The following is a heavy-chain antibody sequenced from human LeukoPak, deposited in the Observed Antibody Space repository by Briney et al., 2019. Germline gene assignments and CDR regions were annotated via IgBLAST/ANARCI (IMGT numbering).Heavy chain of an antibody. Sequence: GGSLRLSCAASGFTFSNAWMSWVRQAPGKGLEWVGRIKSKTDGGTTDYAAPVKGRFTISRDDSKNTLYLQMNSLKTEDAGVYYCTTAHPYYYGSGSCWIEFNFDYWGQGTLVTVSS. CDR2: IKSKTDGGTT. V-gene: IGHV3-15*01. D-gene: IGHD3-10*01. CDR1: GFTFSNAW. J-gene: IGHJ4*02. CDR3: TTAHPYYYGSGSCWIEFNFDY.